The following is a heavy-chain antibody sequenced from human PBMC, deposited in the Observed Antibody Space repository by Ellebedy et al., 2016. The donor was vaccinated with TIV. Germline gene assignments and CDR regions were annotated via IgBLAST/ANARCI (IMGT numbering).Heavy chain of an antibody. CDR3: ARTLAFGINSALGY. CDR1: GFIISRFG. CDR2: ISGTSTTT. D-gene: IGHD4-23*01. Sequence: GGSLRLSXAASGFIISRFGMNWVRQAPGKGLEWISYISGTSTTTHYADSVKGRFTISRDNAKNSLFLQMNSLRADDTAVYYCARTLAFGINSALGYWGQGTLVSVSS. V-gene: IGHV3-48*01. J-gene: IGHJ1*01.